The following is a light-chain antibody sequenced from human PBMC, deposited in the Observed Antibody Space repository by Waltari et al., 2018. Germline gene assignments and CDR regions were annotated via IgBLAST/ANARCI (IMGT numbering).Light chain of an antibody. V-gene: IGLV1-44*01. CDR1: SSNGGRKS. CDR3: SVWDDSLSGPV. CDR2: DID. Sequence: QSVVTQPPSASGAPGQRVTIPWSGSSSNGGRKSIKWYQQLPGTAPKVVIYDIDRRPSGVPDRFSGSRSGTTASLTISGLQSEDEADYYCSVWDDSLSGPVFGGGTKLTVL. J-gene: IGLJ2*01.